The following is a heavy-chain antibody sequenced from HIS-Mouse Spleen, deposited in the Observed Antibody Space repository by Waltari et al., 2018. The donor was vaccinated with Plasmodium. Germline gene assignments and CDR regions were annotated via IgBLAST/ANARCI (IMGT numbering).Heavy chain of an antibody. CDR2: IKQDGSEK. CDR3: ASSWYWYFDL. D-gene: IGHD6-13*01. J-gene: IGHJ2*01. Sequence: EVQPVESGGGLVQPGGSLRLACVASGFPFSSYWMSWVRQAPGKGLEWVANIKQDGSEKYYVDSVKGRFTISRDNAKNSLYLQMNSLRAEDTAVYYCASSWYWYFDLWGRGTLVTVSS. CDR1: GFPFSSYW. V-gene: IGHV3-7*01.